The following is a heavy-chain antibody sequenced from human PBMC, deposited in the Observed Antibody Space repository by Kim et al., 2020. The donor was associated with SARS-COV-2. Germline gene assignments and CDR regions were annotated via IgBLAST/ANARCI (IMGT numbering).Heavy chain of an antibody. CDR2: IYYSGST. Sequence: SETLSLTCTVSGGSISSGGYYWSWIRQHPGKGLEWIGYIYYSGSTYYNPSLKSRVTISVDTSKNQFSLKLSSVTAADTAVYYCARDQAPALLWFGDYRGYYYGMDVWGQGTTVTVSS. CDR3: ARDQAPALLWFGDYRGYYYGMDV. J-gene: IGHJ6*02. D-gene: IGHD3-10*01. V-gene: IGHV4-31*03. CDR1: GGSISSGGYY.